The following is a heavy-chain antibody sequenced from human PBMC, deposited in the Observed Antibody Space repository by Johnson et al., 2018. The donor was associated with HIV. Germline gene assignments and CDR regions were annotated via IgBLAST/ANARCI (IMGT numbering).Heavy chain of an antibody. D-gene: IGHD1-26*01. Sequence: QVQLVESGGRVVQPGGSLRLSCAASGFTFSNYGMHWVRQTPGKGLEWVAFIRYDGSNKYYADSVKGRFTISRDNSKNTLYLQMNSLRAEDTAVYYCARDPYSGSYSAFDIWGQGTMVTVSS. CDR2: IRYDGSNK. CDR1: GFTFSNYG. CDR3: ARDPYSGSYSAFDI. V-gene: IGHV3-30*02. J-gene: IGHJ3*02.